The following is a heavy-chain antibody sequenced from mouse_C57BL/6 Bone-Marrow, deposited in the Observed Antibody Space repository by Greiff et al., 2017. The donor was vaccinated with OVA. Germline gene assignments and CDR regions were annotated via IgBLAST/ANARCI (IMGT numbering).Heavy chain of an antibody. Sequence: EVQLQQSVAELVRPGASVKLSCTASGFNIKNTYMHWVKQRPEQGLEWIGRIDPANGNTKYAPKFQGKATITADPSSNTAYLQRSSLTSEDTAIYCGALDVYGSSLHWYFDVWGTGTTVTVSS. J-gene: IGHJ1*03. V-gene: IGHV14-3*01. CDR2: IDPANGNT. CDR3: ALDVYGSSLHWYFDV. D-gene: IGHD1-1*01. CDR1: GFNIKNTY.